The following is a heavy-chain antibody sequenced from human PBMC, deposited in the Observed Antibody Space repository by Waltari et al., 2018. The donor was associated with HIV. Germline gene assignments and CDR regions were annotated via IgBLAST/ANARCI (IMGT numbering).Heavy chain of an antibody. D-gene: IGHD4-17*01. J-gene: IGHJ5*02. CDR1: GFNFRNYW. CDR2: IRKDGSEK. V-gene: IGHV3-7*01. CDR3: ATGPASVTLYNWFDP. Sequence: EVQLVESGGGVVQPGGSLRLSCAASGFNFRNYWMRWVRQIPGKGLEWVATIRKDGSEKYYLDSVKGRFAISRDNSNNFLYLHMNNLRGEDTALYFCATGPASVTLYNWFDPWGQGTPVTVSS.